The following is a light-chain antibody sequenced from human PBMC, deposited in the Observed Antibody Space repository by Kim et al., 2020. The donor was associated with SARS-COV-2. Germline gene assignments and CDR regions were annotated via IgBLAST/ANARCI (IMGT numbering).Light chain of an antibody. CDR3: QQYGSTVLT. CDR1: QSVSGSF. J-gene: IGKJ4*01. CDR2: AAS. Sequence: EIVLTQSPGTLSLSPGERATLSCRASQSVSGSFLAWYQQKPGQAPRLLIHAASSRATGISDRLVGSGSGTDFTLTISRLEPEDFAVYYCQQYGSTVLTFGGGTKVDIK. V-gene: IGKV3-20*01.